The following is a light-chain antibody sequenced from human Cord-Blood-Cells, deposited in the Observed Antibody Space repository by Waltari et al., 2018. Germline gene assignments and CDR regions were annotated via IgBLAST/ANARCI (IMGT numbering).Light chain of an antibody. CDR3: SSYTSSSTLV. CDR2: EVS. J-gene: IGLJ1*01. Sequence: QSALTQPASVSGSPGQSITIPCTGTSSDVGGYNYVSWYQQHPGKAPKLRIYEVSNGPSGVSNRLSGSKSGNTASLTISGLQAEDEADYYCSSYTSSSTLVFGTGTKVTVL. CDR1: SSDVGGYNY. V-gene: IGLV2-14*01.